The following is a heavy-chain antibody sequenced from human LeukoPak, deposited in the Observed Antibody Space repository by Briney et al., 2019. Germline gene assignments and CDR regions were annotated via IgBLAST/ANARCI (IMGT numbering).Heavy chain of an antibody. CDR2: INGDGTST. V-gene: IGHV3-74*03. J-gene: IGHJ4*02. CDR3: ARASTTVPNLLDY. D-gene: IGHD4-17*01. Sequence: GVSVRLSCAASGFTFSTYWMHWVRQAPGKGLLWVSRINGDGTSTKYADSVKGRFTISRDNARHTLYLQMNSLRAEDTAVYYCARASTTVPNLLDYWGQGTLVTVAS. CDR1: GFTFSTYW.